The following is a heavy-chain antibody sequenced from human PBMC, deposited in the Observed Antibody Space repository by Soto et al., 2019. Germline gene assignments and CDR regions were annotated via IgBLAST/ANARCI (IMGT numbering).Heavy chain of an antibody. CDR1: GFTFSSYA. J-gene: IGHJ4*02. CDR2: ISGSGGST. Sequence: GGSLRLSCAASGFTFSSYAMTWVRQAPGKGLEWVSAISGSGGSTYYADSVKGRFTISRDNSKNTLYLQMNSLRAEDTAVYYCAKGFGVHSVSCYSSDYWGQGTLVTVSS. V-gene: IGHV3-23*01. D-gene: IGHD2-2*01. CDR3: AKGFGVHSVSCYSSDY.